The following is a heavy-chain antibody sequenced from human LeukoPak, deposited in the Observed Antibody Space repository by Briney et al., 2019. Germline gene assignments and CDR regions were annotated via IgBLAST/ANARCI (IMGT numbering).Heavy chain of an antibody. CDR1: GYTFTSYD. D-gene: IGHD3-3*01. V-gene: IGHV1-8*01. CDR2: MNPNSGNT. CDR3: ARSGPDHLFGPSPDFWSGYPTDYGMDV. Sequence: GASVKVSCKASGYTFTSYDINWVRQATGQGLEWMGWMNPNSGNTGYAQKFQGRVTMTRNTSISTAYMELSSLRSEDTAVYYCARSGPDHLFGPSPDFWSGYPTDYGMDVWGQGTTVTVSS. J-gene: IGHJ6*02.